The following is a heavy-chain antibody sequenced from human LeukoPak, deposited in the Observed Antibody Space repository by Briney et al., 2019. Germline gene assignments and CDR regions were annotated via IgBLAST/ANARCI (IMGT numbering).Heavy chain of an antibody. CDR3: ARVRDGYKPPKLSSYYYMDV. Sequence: GGSLRLSCAASGFTFSSYDMHWVRQATGKGLEWVSAIGTAGDTYYPGSVKGRFTISRENAKNSLYLQMNSLRAGDTAVYYCARVRDGYKPPKLSSYYYMDVWGKGTTVTISS. CDR1: GFTFSSYD. D-gene: IGHD5-24*01. J-gene: IGHJ6*03. CDR2: IGTAGDT. V-gene: IGHV3-13*01.